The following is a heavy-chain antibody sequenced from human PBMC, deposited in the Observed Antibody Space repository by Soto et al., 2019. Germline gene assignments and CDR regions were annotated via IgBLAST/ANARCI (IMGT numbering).Heavy chain of an antibody. CDR2: IVPIRRTA. Sequence: SVKVSCKASGGTFSSYRINWVRQAPGQGLEWVGGIVPIRRTADYAQTFQGRVSITADESARTSYMELRSLRSQDTAAYYCVRDSGAKLSSSWGQGTLVTVSS. D-gene: IGHD6-13*01. CDR3: VRDSGAKLSSS. V-gene: IGHV1-69*13. J-gene: IGHJ4*02. CDR1: GGTFSSYR.